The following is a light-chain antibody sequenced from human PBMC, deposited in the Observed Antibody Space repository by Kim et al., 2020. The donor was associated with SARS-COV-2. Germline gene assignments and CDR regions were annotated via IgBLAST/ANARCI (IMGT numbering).Light chain of an antibody. V-gene: IGKV3D-20*01. CDR2: DVS. CDR3: QQYSNSPLT. Sequence: LAPRLLIYDVSKRATSLPDIFSGSGSGTDFTRTISSLEPEDFAVYFCQQYSNSPLTFGGGTKV. J-gene: IGKJ4*01.